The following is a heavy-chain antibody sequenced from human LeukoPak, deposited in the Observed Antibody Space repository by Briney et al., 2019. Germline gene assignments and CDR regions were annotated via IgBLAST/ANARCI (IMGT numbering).Heavy chain of an antibody. Sequence: SGTLSLTCTVSGGLISSDYWSWIRQSPGKGLEWIANIHYSGSTNFNPSLKSRVSISVDKSKTHFSLKLSSVTAADTAVYYCARQAVIMPTDMGGPWFDPWGRGTLVAVAS. J-gene: IGHJ5*02. V-gene: IGHV4-59*08. D-gene: IGHD2-15*01. CDR3: ARQAVIMPTDMGGPWFDP. CDR1: GGLISSDY. CDR2: IHYSGST.